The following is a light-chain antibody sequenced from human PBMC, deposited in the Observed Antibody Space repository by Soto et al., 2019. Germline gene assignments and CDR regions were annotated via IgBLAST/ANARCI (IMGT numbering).Light chain of an antibody. CDR3: QQYGSSWT. J-gene: IGKJ1*01. Sequence: EIVLTQSPGTLSLSPGERATLYCRASQSVSSSDLAWLQQKPGQSPRLLIYAASRRAAGVPDRFSGSGSGTDFTLTISKLEPEDCAVYYCQQYGSSWTFGQGTKVDIK. CDR1: QSVSSSD. V-gene: IGKV3-20*01. CDR2: AAS.